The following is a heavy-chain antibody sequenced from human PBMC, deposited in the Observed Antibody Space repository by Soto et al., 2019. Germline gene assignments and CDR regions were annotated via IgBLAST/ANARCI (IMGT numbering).Heavy chain of an antibody. V-gene: IGHV4-34*01. D-gene: IGHD4-4*01. CDR2: INHSGST. CDR1: GGSFSGYY. J-gene: IGHJ5*02. CDR3: ARASTTVTTREFYP. Sequence: SETLSLTCAVYGGSFSGYYWSWIRQPPGKGLEWIGEINHSGSTNYNPSLKSRVTISVDTSKNQFSLKLSSVTAADTAVYYCARASTTVTTREFYPWGQGTLVTVSS.